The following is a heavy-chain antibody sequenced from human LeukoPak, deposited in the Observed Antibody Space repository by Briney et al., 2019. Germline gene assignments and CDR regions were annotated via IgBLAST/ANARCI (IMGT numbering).Heavy chain of an antibody. CDR2: INHSGST. CDR3: ARGYLSGSCYSD. CDR1: GGSFSVYY. D-gene: IGHD2-15*01. V-gene: IGHV4-34*01. J-gene: IGHJ4*02. Sequence: PSETLSLTCAVYGGSFSVYYWSWIRQPPRKGLEWIGEINHSGSTNYNPSLNSRVTISLETSKNKFSLKLTSVTAADTAVYYCARGYLSGSCYSDWGQGTLVTVSS.